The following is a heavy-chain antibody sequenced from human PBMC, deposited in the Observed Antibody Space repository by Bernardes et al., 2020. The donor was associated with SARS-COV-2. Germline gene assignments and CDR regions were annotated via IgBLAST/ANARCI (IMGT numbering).Heavy chain of an antibody. CDR1: GFTFSSYD. Sequence: GVSLRLSCAASGFTFSSYDMHWVRQAPGKGLEWVSAIGTAGDTYYPGSVKGRFTISRENAKNSLYLQMNSLRAGDTAVYYCARSSPYCGGDRCFDYWGQGTLGTVSS. V-gene: IGHV3-13*04. CDR2: IGTAGDT. CDR3: ARSSPYCGGDRCFDY. D-gene: IGHD2-21*02. J-gene: IGHJ4*02.